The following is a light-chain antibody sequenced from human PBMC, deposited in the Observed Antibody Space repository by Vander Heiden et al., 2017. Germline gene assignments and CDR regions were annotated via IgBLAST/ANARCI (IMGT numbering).Light chain of an antibody. CDR2: AAS. J-gene: IGKJ2*01. Sequence: DIQMTQSPSSLSASVGDRVTITCRASQDIDSHLNWYQQKPGRAPKLLVYAASSLQSRVPSRFGSSGSGAEYTLTISSLQPADFATYYCQQSYSTPPYAFGQGTKLEIK. CDR1: QDIDSH. V-gene: IGKV1-39*01. CDR3: QQSYSTPPYA.